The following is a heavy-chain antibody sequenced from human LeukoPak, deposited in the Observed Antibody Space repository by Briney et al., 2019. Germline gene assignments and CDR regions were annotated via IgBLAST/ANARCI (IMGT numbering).Heavy chain of an antibody. CDR1: GFTFSSDA. J-gene: IGHJ3*02. CDR2: SGSNT. V-gene: IGHV3-23*01. Sequence: GGSLILSCAASGFTFSSDAMGWVRQAPGKGLEWVSVSGSNTYYADSVKGRITISRDNSRNTLSLQMNSLRVEDTAVYYCARDLVGTGAFDMWGQGTMVTVSS. D-gene: IGHD2-21*02. CDR3: ARDLVGTGAFDM.